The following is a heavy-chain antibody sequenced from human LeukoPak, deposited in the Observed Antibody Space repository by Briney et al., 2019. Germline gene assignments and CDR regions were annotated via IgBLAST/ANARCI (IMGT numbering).Heavy chain of an antibody. CDR1: GGTFSSYA. J-gene: IGHJ4*02. CDR2: IIPIFGTA. D-gene: IGHD3-3*01. CDR3: AREMYHYDFWSGYDY. V-gene: IGHV1-69*13. Sequence: SVKVSCKASGGTFSSYAISWVRQAPGQGLEWMGGIIPIFGTANYAQKFQGRVTITADESTSTAYMELSSPRSEDTAVYYCAREMYHYDFWSGYDYWGQGTLVTVSS.